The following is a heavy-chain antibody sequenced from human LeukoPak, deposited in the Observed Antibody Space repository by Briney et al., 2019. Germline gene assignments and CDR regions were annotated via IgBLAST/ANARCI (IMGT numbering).Heavy chain of an antibody. D-gene: IGHD2-8*01. CDR2: ISGGGVNT. CDR1: GFTFNSYA. V-gene: IGHV3-23*01. CDR3: ARDLGYCTNGVCHTRFDY. Sequence: GGSLRLSCAASGFTFNSYAMTWVRQAPGKGLEWVSAISGGGVNTYYADSVKGRFTISRDNSKNMLYLQMNSLRAEDTAVYYCARDLGYCTNGVCHTRFDYWGQGTLVAVSS. J-gene: IGHJ4*02.